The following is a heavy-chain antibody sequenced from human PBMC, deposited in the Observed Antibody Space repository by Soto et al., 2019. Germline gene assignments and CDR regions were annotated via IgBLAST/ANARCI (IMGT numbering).Heavy chain of an antibody. Sequence: QVQLVQSGAEVKKPGSSVKVSCKASGGTFSSYAISWVRQAPGQGLEWMGGIIPIFGTANYAQKFQGRVTITADECTSTAYMELSSLRSEDTAVYYCAREKVGAYYYYYGMDVWGQGTTVTVSS. CDR3: AREKVGAYYYYYGMDV. J-gene: IGHJ6*02. CDR1: GGTFSSYA. D-gene: IGHD1-26*01. CDR2: IIPIFGTA. V-gene: IGHV1-69*01.